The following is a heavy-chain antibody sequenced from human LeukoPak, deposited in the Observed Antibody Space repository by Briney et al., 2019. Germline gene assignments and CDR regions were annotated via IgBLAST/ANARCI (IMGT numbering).Heavy chain of an antibody. CDR1: GYSFTSYW. V-gene: IGHV5-51*01. CDR3: ARGGIVLMVYAPYFDY. CDR2: IYPGDSDT. J-gene: IGHJ4*02. Sequence: GESLKISCKGSGYSFTSYWIAWVRQMPGKGLEWMGIIYPGDSDTRYSPSFQGQVTISADKSISTAYLQWSSLKASDTAMYYCARGGIVLMVYAPYFDYWGQGTLVTVSS. D-gene: IGHD2-8*01.